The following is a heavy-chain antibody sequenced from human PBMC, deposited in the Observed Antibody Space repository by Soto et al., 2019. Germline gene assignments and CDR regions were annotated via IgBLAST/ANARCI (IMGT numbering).Heavy chain of an antibody. D-gene: IGHD6-13*01. CDR2: INPSGGRT. Sequence: QVQLVQSGAEVKNPGASVKVSCKASGYTFISYYIHWVRQAPGQGLEWMGMINPSGGRTTYSQYFRARVTMTGDTSTTTIDMELSSLTSDDTAVYYCARAAASGNGRRVDVWGQGTSVTVSS. J-gene: IGHJ6*02. CDR3: ARAAASGNGRRVDV. CDR1: GYTFISYY. V-gene: IGHV1-46*01.